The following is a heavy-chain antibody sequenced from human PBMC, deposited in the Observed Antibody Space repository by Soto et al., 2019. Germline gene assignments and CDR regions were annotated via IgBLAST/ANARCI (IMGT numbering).Heavy chain of an antibody. CDR2: IYSSGSA. J-gene: IGHJ4*02. CDR1: GVSIYTYS. Sequence: SETLSLTCPVSGVSIYTYSWTWLRQPAGKGLEWIGHIYSSGSANYNPSLKSRVSMSVDTSKNQFSLKLNSVTAADTAVYYCATIVGANDYWGQGALVTVSS. CDR3: ATIVGANDY. D-gene: IGHD1-26*01. V-gene: IGHV4-4*07.